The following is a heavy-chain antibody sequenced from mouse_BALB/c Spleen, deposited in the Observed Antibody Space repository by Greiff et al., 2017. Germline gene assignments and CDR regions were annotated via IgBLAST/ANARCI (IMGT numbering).Heavy chain of an antibody. D-gene: IGHD2-4*01. CDR3: AREEGITTGFAY. J-gene: IGHJ3*01. Sequence: QVQLKESAAELARPGASVKMSCKASGYTFTSYTMHWVKQRPGQGLEWIGYINPSSGYTEYNQKFKDKTTLTADKSSSTAYMQLSSLTSEDSAVYYCAREEGITTGFAYWGQGTLVTVSA. V-gene: IGHV1-4*02. CDR1: GYTFTSYT. CDR2: INPSSGYT.